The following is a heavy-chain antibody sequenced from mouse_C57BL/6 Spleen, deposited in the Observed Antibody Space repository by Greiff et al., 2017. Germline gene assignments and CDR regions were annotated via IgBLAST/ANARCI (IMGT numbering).Heavy chain of an antibody. CDR2: ILPGSGST. CDR3: AIPLKGLYAMDY. J-gene: IGHJ4*01. V-gene: IGHV1-9*01. Sequence: VQLQQSGAELMKPGASVKLSCKATGYTFTGYWIEWVKQRPGHGLEWIGEILPGSGSTNDNEKFKGKATFTADTSSNTAYMQLSSLTTDDSAIYYCAIPLKGLYAMDYWGQGTSVTVSS. CDR1: GYTFTGYW.